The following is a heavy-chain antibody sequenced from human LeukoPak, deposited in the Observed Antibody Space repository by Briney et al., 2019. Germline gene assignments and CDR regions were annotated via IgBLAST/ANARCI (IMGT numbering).Heavy chain of an antibody. D-gene: IGHD4-17*01. CDR2: IGTAGDT. CDR3: AREVHGDYGNWFDP. CDR1: GFTFSGYD. Sequence: PGGSLRLSCAASGFTFSGYDMHWVRQATGKGLEWVSAIGTAGDTYYPGSVKGRFTISRENAKNSLYLQMNSLRAGDTAVYYCAREVHGDYGNWFDPWGQGTLVTVSS. J-gene: IGHJ5*02. V-gene: IGHV3-13*01.